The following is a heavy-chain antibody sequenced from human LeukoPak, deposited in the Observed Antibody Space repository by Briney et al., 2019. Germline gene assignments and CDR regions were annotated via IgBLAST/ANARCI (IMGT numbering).Heavy chain of an antibody. CDR1: GFTFSNHW. CDR2: IDAGGSST. V-gene: IGHV3-74*01. D-gene: IGHD3-9*01. Sequence: GGSLRLSCAASGFTFSNHWMHWVRQVPGKGLAWVSRIDAGGSSTSYADSVKGRFSISRDNSKNTLYLQMNSLRAEDTAVYYCAKDSLYYDILTGYLDYWGQGTLVTVSS. J-gene: IGHJ4*02. CDR3: AKDSLYYDILTGYLDY.